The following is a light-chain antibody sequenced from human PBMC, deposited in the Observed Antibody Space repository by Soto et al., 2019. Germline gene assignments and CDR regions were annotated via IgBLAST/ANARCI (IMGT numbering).Light chain of an antibody. J-gene: IGKJ3*01. CDR2: GAS. V-gene: IGKV3-15*01. CDR1: QTISSN. Sequence: DIVMTQSPATLSVSPGERATLSCRASQTISSNLAWYQQKPGQTPRLLIYGASTRAAGIPARFSGSGSGTDFTLTITSLQSEDFAVYYCQQYNNWPPFTCGPGTKVDIK. CDR3: QQYNNWPPFT.